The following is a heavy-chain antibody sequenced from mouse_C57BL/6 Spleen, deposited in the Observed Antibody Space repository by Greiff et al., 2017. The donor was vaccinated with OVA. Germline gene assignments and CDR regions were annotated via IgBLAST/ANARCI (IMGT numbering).Heavy chain of an antibody. Sequence: VQLQQPGAELVRPGSSVKLSCKASGYTFTSYWMHWVKQRPIQGLEWIGNIDPSDSETHYNQKFKDKATLTVDKSSSTAYMQLSSLTSEDSAVYYCANDGYYGAMDYWGQGTSVTVSS. CDR1: GYTFTSYW. V-gene: IGHV1-52*01. D-gene: IGHD2-3*01. J-gene: IGHJ4*01. CDR3: ANDGYYGAMDY. CDR2: IDPSDSET.